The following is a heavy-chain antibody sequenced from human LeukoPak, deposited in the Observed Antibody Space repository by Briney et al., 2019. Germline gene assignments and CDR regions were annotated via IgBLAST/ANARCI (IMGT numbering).Heavy chain of an antibody. CDR1: GYSISSSNSY. D-gene: IGHD4-11*01. Sequence: SETLSLTCTVSGYSISSSNSYWGWIRQPPGKGLEWIGSIYYSGNTYYNASLKSQVSISIDTSKNQFSLKLSSVTAADTAVYYCARYSNYGDYYYYYMDVWGKGTTVTVSS. CDR3: ARYSNYGDYYYYYMDV. V-gene: IGHV4-39*07. J-gene: IGHJ6*03. CDR2: IYYSGNT.